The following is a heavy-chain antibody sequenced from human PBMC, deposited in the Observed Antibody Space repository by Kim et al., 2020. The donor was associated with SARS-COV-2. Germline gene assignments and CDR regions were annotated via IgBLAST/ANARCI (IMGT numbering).Heavy chain of an antibody. D-gene: IGHD1-26*01. J-gene: IGHJ4*02. V-gene: IGHV3-74*01. Sequence: RDAAPVKGRFTNSRDNAKDKLYAQRNGLRAEDTAVYYCARVLSSYSYFDYWGQGTLVTVSS. CDR3: ARVLSSYSYFDY.